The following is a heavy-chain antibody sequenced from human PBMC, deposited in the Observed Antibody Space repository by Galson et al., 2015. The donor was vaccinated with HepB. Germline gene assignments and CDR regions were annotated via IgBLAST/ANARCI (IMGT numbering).Heavy chain of an antibody. CDR2: IHSSGFYK. Sequence: SLRLSCAASGFRLSSYSMNWVRQAPGKGLEWVSSIHSSGFYKYYAGSVKGRFTISRDNARNSLYLQMSSLRVEDTAVYYCARENGRQLPLAYWGQGTLVTVSS. D-gene: IGHD2-2*01. CDR3: ARENGRQLPLAY. CDR1: GFRLSSYS. V-gene: IGHV3-21*01. J-gene: IGHJ4*02.